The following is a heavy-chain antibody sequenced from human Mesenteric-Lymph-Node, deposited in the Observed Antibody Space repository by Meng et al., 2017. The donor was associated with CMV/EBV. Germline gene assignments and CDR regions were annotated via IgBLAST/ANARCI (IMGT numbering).Heavy chain of an antibody. CDR3: ARESVAGTPFDD. D-gene: IGHD6-19*01. Sequence: SETLSLTCTVSGGSISIRSYYWGWIRQPPGKGLEWIGSIYYSGSTYYNPSLRSRVPISVDTSKNQFSLKLKSVTAADTAVYFCARESVAGTPFDDWGQGTVVTVSS. J-gene: IGHJ4*02. CDR2: IYYSGST. CDR1: GGSISIRSYY. V-gene: IGHV4-39*07.